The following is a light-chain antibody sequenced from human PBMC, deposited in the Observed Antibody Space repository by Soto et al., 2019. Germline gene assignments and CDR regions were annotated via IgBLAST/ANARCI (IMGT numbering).Light chain of an antibody. J-gene: IGLJ3*02. CDR1: NTDVGEYND. CDR3: TSYSRGSNLRV. V-gene: IGLV2-14*01. CDR2: EVT. Sequence: QSVLTQPASVSGSPGQSITISCTGTNTDVGEYNDVSWYQQHTGKAPKLLIYEVTNRPSVVSDRFSGSKSGNTASLTISGLKAEDEAVYHCTSYSRGSNLRVYRGGTRLTVL.